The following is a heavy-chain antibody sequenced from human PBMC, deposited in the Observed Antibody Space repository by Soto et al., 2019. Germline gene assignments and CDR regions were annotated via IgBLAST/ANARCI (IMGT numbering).Heavy chain of an antibody. CDR2: IYWNDDK. CDR3: AHTKIVVVPAATHNFDY. V-gene: IGHV2-5*01. Sequence: GPTLVNPTQTLTLTCTFSGFSLNTSGMGVGWIRQPPGKALEWLALIYWNDDKRYGPSLNSRLTIAKDTSKSQVVLTVTNVDPVDTATYYCAHTKIVVVPAATHNFDYWGQGILVTVSS. CDR1: GFSLNTSGMG. D-gene: IGHD2-2*01. J-gene: IGHJ4*01.